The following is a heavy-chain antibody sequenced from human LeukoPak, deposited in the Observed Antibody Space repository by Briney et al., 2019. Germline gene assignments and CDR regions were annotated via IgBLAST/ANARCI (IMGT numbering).Heavy chain of an antibody. CDR3: ARGSGSGSYYTNLDY. CDR2: ISSDGGST. V-gene: IGHV3-64*02. Sequence: GGSLRLSCAASGFTFSSYGMHWVRQAPGKGLEYVSAISSDGGSTYYADSVKGRFTISRDNSKNTLYLQMGSLRAEDMAVYYCARGSGSGSYYTNLDYWGQGTLVTVSS. J-gene: IGHJ4*02. D-gene: IGHD3-10*01. CDR1: GFTFSSYG.